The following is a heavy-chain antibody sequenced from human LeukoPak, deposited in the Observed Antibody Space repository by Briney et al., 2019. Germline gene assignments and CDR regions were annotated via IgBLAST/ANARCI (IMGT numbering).Heavy chain of an antibody. CDR2: IIPIFGTA. J-gene: IGHJ5*02. CDR3: ARGKDAYCSSTSCSFDP. CDR1: GGTFSSYA. D-gene: IGHD2-2*01. Sequence: SVKVSCKASGGTFSSYAISWVRQAPGQGLEWMGGIIPIFGTANYAQKFQGGVTITADESTSTAYMELSSLRSEDTAVYYCARGKDAYCSSTSCSFDPWGQGTLVTVSS. V-gene: IGHV1-69*01.